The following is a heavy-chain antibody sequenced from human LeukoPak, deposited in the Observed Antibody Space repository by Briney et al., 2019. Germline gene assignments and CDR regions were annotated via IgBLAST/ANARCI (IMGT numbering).Heavy chain of an antibody. CDR3: AKVNGDNTFDY. Sequence: ASVNVSCKASGYTFTSYAIHWVRQAPGQRLEWMGWINAGNGNTKYSQKFQGRVTITRDTSASTAYMELSSLRSEDTAVYYCAKVNGDNTFDYWGQRTLVTVSS. J-gene: IGHJ4*02. D-gene: IGHD7-27*01. V-gene: IGHV1-3*01. CDR2: INAGNGNT. CDR1: GYTFTSYA.